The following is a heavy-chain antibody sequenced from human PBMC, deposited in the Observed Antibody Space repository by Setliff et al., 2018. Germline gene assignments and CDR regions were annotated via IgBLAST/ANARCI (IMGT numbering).Heavy chain of an antibody. V-gene: IGHV4-39*01. D-gene: IGHD3-16*01. CDR1: GGSIRSSYYY. Sequence: SETLSLTCTVSGGSIRSSYYYWGWIGQPPGKGLEWIGGIYYNGSTHFNPSLKGRVAISVDTSKTLLSLTLNSVTATDTAVYYCARPLEESVGGVRDSDAFYVWGQGTMATVSS. J-gene: IGHJ3*01. CDR2: IYYNGST. CDR3: ARPLEESVGGVRDSDAFYV.